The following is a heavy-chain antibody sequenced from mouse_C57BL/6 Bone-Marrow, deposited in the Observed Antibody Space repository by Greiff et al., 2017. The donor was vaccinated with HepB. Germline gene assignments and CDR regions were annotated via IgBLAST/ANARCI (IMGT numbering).Heavy chain of an antibody. CDR3: ARNPLITTVVATGYFDV. D-gene: IGHD1-1*01. CDR2: IWSGGST. CDR1: GFSLTSYG. Sequence: VKLVESGPGLVQPSQSLSITCTVSGFSLTSYGVHWVRQSPGKGLEWLGVIWSGGSTDYNAAFISRLSISKDNSKSQVFFKMNSLQADDTAIYYCARNPLITTVVATGYFDVWGTGTTVTVSS. J-gene: IGHJ1*03. V-gene: IGHV2-2*01.